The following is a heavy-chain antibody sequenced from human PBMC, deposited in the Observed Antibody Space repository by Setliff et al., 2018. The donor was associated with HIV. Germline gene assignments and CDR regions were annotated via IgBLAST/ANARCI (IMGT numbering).Heavy chain of an antibody. J-gene: IGHJ4*02. CDR3: ARQLSNSLDF. CDR1: GYTFTDFF. Sequence: GASVKVSCKASGYTFTDFFIHWVRQAPGQGLEWMGRISPHNGDKNILQRFRGRVSLTRDTSISTAYMELGGLHSDDTALYYCARQLSNSLDFWGQGALVTVSS. CDR2: ISPHNGDK. V-gene: IGHV1-2*02. D-gene: IGHD1-1*01.